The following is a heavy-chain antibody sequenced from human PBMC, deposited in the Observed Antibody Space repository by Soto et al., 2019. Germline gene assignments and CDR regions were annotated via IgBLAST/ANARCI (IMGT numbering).Heavy chain of an antibody. V-gene: IGHV1-18*01. CDR3: ARERVTLVRGPQNWFDP. CDR2: ISAYNGNT. Sequence: QVHLVQSGGEVKKTGASVTVSCKASGYRFASYAIGWVRQAPGQGLEWVGWISAYNGNTRYAQKLQGRVTMTTDTSTSTAYMELRSLQSDDTAVYYCARERVTLVRGPQNWFDPWGQGTLVTVSS. J-gene: IGHJ5*02. D-gene: IGHD3-10*01. CDR1: GYRFASYA.